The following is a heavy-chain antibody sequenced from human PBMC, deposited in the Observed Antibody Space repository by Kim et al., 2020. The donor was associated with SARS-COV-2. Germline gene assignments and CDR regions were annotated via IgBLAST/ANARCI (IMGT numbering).Heavy chain of an antibody. D-gene: IGHD4-17*01. CDR3: SRHSGKHGDRGFYN. Sequence: GGSLRLSCAASGFTFSASAMHWVRQASGKGLEWVGRIRSKPNNYATSYAASVTGRFTISRDDSTNTVYLQMDSLKTDDTAVYFCSRHSGKHGDRGFYNWCHGTLVTVSS. J-gene: IGHJ4*03. CDR2: IRSKPNNYAT. CDR1: GFTFSASA. V-gene: IGHV3-73*01.